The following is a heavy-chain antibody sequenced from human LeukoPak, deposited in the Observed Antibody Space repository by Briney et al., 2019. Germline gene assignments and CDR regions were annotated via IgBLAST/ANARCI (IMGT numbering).Heavy chain of an antibody. Sequence: GASVKVSCKVSGYTLTELSMHWVRQAPGKGLEWMGGLDPEDGETIYAQKFQGRVTMTEDTSTDTAYMELSSLRSEDTAVYYCATGPYDSSGYYYYYFDYWGQGTLVTVSS. CDR3: ATGPYDSSGYYYYYFDY. D-gene: IGHD3-22*01. CDR2: LDPEDGET. V-gene: IGHV1-24*01. CDR1: GYTLTELS. J-gene: IGHJ4*01.